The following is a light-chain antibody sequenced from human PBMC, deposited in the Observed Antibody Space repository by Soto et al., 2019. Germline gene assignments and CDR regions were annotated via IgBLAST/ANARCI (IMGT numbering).Light chain of an antibody. J-gene: IGLJ1*01. CDR1: STDFVSYNR. CDR2: EVN. V-gene: IGLV2-18*02. CDR3: SSYAGSSNV. Sequence: QSVLTQPPSVSGSPGQSVTISCTGTSTDFVSYNRVSWYQQPPGTAPKLMIYEVNKRPSGVPDRFSGSKSGNTASLTVSGLQAEDEADYYCSSYAGSSNVFGTGTKVTVL.